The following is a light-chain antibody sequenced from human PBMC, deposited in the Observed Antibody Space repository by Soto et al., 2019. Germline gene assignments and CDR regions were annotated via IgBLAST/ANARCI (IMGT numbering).Light chain of an antibody. V-gene: IGKV3-20*01. Sequence: EMVLTQSPGTLSLSPGDRATLSCRASQSVNSNFLAWYQQKPGQAPRLLIYGASTRAAGVPERFSGSGSGTDFTLTITRLEPEDFAMYYCQQYGRSPLMYTFGQGTKLGVK. CDR1: QSVNSNF. CDR3: QQYGRSPLMYT. CDR2: GAS. J-gene: IGKJ2*01.